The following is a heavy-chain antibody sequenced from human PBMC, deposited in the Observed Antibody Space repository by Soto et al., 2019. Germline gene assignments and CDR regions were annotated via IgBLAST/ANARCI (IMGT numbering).Heavy chain of an antibody. Sequence: PSETLSLTCTVSGDSITCSYWSWIRPPPGKTLEWIGYIYHSGTTTYNPSLKSRVSISVDTSKNQFSLRLTSVIAADTAVYYCARDMPYAAGSLAGCDYWGQGILVTVSS. CDR3: ARDMPYAAGSLAGCDY. J-gene: IGHJ4*02. V-gene: IGHV4-59*01. D-gene: IGHD1-26*01. CDR2: IYHSGTT. CDR1: GDSITCSY.